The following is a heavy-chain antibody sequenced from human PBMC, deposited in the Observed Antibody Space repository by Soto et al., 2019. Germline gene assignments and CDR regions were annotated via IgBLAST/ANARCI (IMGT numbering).Heavy chain of an antibody. Sequence: ASVKVSCKASGYTFTSYDINWVRQATGQGLEWMGWINPSDGNRNFAQKFEDRVTMTTATSTNTVFLELRSLKSDDTAIYYCARDRLRGYDSSGFYSWGQGTMVTVSS. CDR2: INPSDGNR. V-gene: IGHV1-18*01. D-gene: IGHD3-22*01. J-gene: IGHJ4*02. CDR1: GYTFTSYD. CDR3: ARDRLRGYDSSGFYS.